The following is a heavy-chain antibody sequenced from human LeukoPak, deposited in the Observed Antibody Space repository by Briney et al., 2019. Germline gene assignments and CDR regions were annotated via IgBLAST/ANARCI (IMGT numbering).Heavy chain of an antibody. J-gene: IGHJ4*02. CDR1: GLIFSDYY. CDR3: TRARVYVWGSYRPFDY. V-gene: IGHV3-49*03. Sequence: GGSLRLSCAASGLIFSDYYMSWFRQAPGKGLEWVGFIRSKAYGRTTEYAASVKGRFTISRDDPKRIAYLQMNSLKTEDTAVYYCTRARVYVWGSYRPFDYWGQRTLVTLSS. CDR2: IRSKAYGRTT. D-gene: IGHD3-16*02.